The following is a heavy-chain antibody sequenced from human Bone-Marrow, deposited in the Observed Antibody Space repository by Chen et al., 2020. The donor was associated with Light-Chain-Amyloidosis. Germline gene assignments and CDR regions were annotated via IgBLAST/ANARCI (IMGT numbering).Heavy chain of an antibody. D-gene: IGHD3-3*01. V-gene: IGHV1-18*01. J-gene: IGHJ4*02. Sequence: QVQLVQSGAEVKKPGASVKVSCKASGYTFTSYGISWVRQAPGQGLEWMGWISAYNGNTDDAQQLQGRVTMNTETYTSTAYRGVRSLRSDDTAVYYCASELAGIRIFGVVTGADCWGQGTLVTCLL. CDR2: ISAYNGNT. CDR1: GYTFTSYG. CDR3: ASELAGIRIFGVVTGADC.